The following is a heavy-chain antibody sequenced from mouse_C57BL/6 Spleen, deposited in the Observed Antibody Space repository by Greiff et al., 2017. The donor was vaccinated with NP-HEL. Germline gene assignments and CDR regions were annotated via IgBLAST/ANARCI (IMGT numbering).Heavy chain of an antibody. CDR2: ISSGSSTI. D-gene: IGHD1-1*01. V-gene: IGHV5-17*01. CDR3: ARDYGSRYYAMDY. CDR1: GFTFSDYG. J-gene: IGHJ4*01. Sequence: EVKLMESGGGLVKPGGSLKLSCAASGFTFSDYGMHWVRQAPEKGLEWVAYISSGSSTIYYADTVKGRFTISRDNAKNTLCLQMTSLRSEDTAMYYCARDYGSRYYAMDYWGQGTSVTVSS.